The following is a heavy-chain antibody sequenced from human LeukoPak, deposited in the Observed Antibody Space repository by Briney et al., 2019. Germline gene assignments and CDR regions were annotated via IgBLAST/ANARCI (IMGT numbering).Heavy chain of an antibody. V-gene: IGHV3-48*01. Sequence: GGSLRLSCAASGFTSSSYSMNWVRQAPGKGLEWVSYISSSSSTIYYADSVKGRFTISRDNAKNSLYLQMNSLRAEDTAVYYCARDPTTYYYGSGSYYTGTSYFDYWGQGTLVTVSS. CDR3: ARDPTTYYYGSGSYYTGTSYFDY. J-gene: IGHJ4*02. CDR2: ISSSSSTI. D-gene: IGHD3-10*01. CDR1: GFTSSSYS.